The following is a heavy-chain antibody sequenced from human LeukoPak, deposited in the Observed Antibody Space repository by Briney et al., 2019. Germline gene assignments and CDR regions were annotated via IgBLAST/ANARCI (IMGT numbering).Heavy chain of an antibody. D-gene: IGHD3-3*01. CDR2: IYYSGST. V-gene: IGHV4-39*07. CDR3: ARVKYYDFSPPAPYFDY. Sequence: SETLSLTCTVSGGSISSSRYYWGWIRQPPGKGLEWIGSIYYSGSTYYNPSLKSRVTISVDTSKNQFSLKLSSVTAADTAVYYCARVKYYDFSPPAPYFDYWGQGTLVTVSS. CDR1: GGSISSSRYY. J-gene: IGHJ4*02.